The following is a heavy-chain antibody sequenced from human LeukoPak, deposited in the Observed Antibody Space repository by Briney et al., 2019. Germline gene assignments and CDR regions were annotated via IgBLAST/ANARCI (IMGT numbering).Heavy chain of an antibody. CDR2: IWYDGSNK. CDR1: GFTFSRYG. D-gene: IGHD3-10*01. V-gene: IGHV3-33*01. Sequence: GGSLRLSCAASGFTFSRYGMHWVRQAPGKGLEWVAVIWYDGSNKYYADSVKGRFTISRDNSKNTLYLQMNSLRAEDTAVYYCARDDSEGSPDSAALDIWGQGTMVTVSS. CDR3: ARDDSEGSPDSAALDI. J-gene: IGHJ3*02.